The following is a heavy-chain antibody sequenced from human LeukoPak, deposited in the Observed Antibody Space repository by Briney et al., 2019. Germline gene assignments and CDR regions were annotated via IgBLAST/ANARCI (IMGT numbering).Heavy chain of an antibody. CDR3: ERDYGA. D-gene: IGHD4/OR15-4a*01. CDR1: GFTFSRYW. V-gene: IGHV3-74*03. CDR2: INSDWSAT. Sequence: GGSLRLSCEASGFTFSRYWMHWVRQAPGKGLMWVSRINSDWSATTYADFVKGRFTISRDNAKNTVYLQMNSLRVDDTAIYYCERDYGAWGQGTLATVSP. J-gene: IGHJ5*02.